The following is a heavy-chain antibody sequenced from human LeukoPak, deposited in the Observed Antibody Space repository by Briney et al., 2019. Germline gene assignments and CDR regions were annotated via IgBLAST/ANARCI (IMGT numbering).Heavy chain of an antibody. CDR3: PTPAYRHRAGFDF. CDR1: GFTFSSYA. J-gene: IGHJ4*02. Sequence: GGSLRLSCAASGFTFSSYAMLWVRQARGEGRAWVSDVSGTSGNTYYADSEKGRFTISREKDKNTVYVQMNRLRGDDRGVYYCPTPAYRHRAGFDFWGQGTLVTVSS. CDR2: VSGTSGNT. V-gene: IGHV3-23*01. D-gene: IGHD1-26*01.